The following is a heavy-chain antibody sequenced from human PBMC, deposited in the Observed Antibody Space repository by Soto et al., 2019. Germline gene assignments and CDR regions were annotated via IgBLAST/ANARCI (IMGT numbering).Heavy chain of an antibody. V-gene: IGHV1-46*03. CDR2: INPSGGST. J-gene: IGHJ4*02. CDR3: ARTVGYCSSTSCSRKTDRYYFDY. CDR1: GYTFTSYY. D-gene: IGHD2-2*01. Sequence: ASVKVSCKASGYTFTSYYMHWVRQAPGQGLEWMGIINPSGGSTSYAQKFQGKVTMTRDTSTSTVYMELSSLRSEDTAVYYCARTVGYCSSTSCSRKTDRYYFDYWGQGTLITVSS.